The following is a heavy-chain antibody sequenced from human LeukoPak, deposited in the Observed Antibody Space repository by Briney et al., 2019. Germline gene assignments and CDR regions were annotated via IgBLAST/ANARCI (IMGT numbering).Heavy chain of an antibody. J-gene: IGHJ4*02. CDR1: GFTFSSYA. CDR3: AKTGTPWYYFDY. D-gene: IGHD6-13*01. V-gene: IGHV3-23*01. Sequence: GGSLRLSCAASGFTFSSYAMSWVRQAPGKELEWVSAISGSGSSTYYADSVKGRFTISRDNSKNTLYLQMNSLRAEDTAVYYCAKTGTPWYYFDYWGQGTLVTVSS. CDR2: ISGSGSST.